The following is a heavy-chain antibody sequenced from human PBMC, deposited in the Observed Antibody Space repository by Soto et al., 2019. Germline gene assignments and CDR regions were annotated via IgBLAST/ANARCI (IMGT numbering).Heavy chain of an antibody. CDR1: GFTFSSYG. Sequence: GGSLRLSCAASGFTFSSYGMHWVRQAPGKGLEWVAVISYDGSNKYYADSVKGRFTISRDNSKNTLYLQMNSLRAEDTAVYYCAKDIRYYDIWTGYYPYYYGMDVWGQGTTVTVSS. V-gene: IGHV3-30*18. J-gene: IGHJ6*02. D-gene: IGHD3-9*01. CDR3: AKDIRYYDIWTGYYPYYYGMDV. CDR2: ISYDGSNK.